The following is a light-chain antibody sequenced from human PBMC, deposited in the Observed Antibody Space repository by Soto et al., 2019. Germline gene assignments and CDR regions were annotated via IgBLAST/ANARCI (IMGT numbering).Light chain of an antibody. V-gene: IGLV2-14*01. CDR2: DVS. CDR1: SSDVGGYNY. CDR3: SSYTSSSLYV. J-gene: IGLJ1*01. Sequence: QSALIQPASVSGSPGQSITISCTGTSSDVGGYNYVSWYQQLPGKAPKLMIYDVSDRPSGVSNRFSGSKSGNTASLTISGLQAEDEADYYCSSYTSSSLYVFGTGTKVTVL.